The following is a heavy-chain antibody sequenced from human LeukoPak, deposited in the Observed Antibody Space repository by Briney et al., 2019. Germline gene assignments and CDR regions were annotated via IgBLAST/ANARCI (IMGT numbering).Heavy chain of an antibody. D-gene: IGHD5-24*01. V-gene: IGHV3-30*14. CDR3: ARVEMATISVDY. CDR1: GFTFSRYG. J-gene: IGHJ4*02. CDR2: ISYDGSNK. Sequence: PGGSLRLSCAASGFTFSRYGMHWVRQAPGKGLGWVTAISYDGSNKYYADSVKGRFTISRDNSKNTLYLQMNSLRAEDTAVYYCARVEMATISVDYWGQGTLVTVSS.